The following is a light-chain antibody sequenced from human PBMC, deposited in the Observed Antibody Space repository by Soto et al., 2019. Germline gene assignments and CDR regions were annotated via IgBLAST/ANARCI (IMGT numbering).Light chain of an antibody. CDR1: QGIDSY. Sequence: IQFTQSPSSLSASVGDRVTITCRASQGIDSYLAWYQQRPGKVPQLLIYETSILQSGVSSRFSGSGSGTDFTLTTSSQQAEDFVTYYCQPTRSYPSTVGGGTKVDSK. CDR2: ETS. CDR3: QPTRSYPST. J-gene: IGKJ4*01. V-gene: IGKV1-9*01.